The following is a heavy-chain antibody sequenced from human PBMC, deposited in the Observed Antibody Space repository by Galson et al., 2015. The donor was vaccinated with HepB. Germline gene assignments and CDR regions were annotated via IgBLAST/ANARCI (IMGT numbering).Heavy chain of an antibody. J-gene: IGHJ6*02. CDR3: AKGELPAAIYYYGMDV. D-gene: IGHD2-2*01. V-gene: IGHV3-23*01. Sequence: SLRLSCAASGFTFSSYAMSWVRQAPGKGLEWVSAISGSGGSTYYADSVKGRFTISRDNSKNTLYLQMNSLRAEDTAVYYCAKGELPAAIYYYGMDVWGQGTTVTVSS. CDR2: ISGSGGST. CDR1: GFTFSSYA.